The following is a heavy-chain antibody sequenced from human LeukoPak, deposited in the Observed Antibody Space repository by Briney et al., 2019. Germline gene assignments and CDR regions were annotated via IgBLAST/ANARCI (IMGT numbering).Heavy chain of an antibody. J-gene: IGHJ4*02. CDR2: ISSSGSTI. CDR3: ARGSHLGDDFDY. D-gene: IGHD3-10*01. CDR1: GFTFSSYA. Sequence: GGSLRLSCAASGFTFSSYAMSWIRQVPGKGLEWVSYISSSGSTIYYADSVKGRFTISSDNAKISLYLQMNSLRAEDTAVYYCARGSHLGDDFDYWGQGTLVTVSS. V-gene: IGHV3-48*04.